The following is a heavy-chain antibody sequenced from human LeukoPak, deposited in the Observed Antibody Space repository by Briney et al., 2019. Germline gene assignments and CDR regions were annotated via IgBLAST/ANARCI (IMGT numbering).Heavy chain of an antibody. Sequence: GGSLRLSCTASGFTFSDAWMTWVRQAPGRGLEWVANIDQSGGRNNYVDSVKGRFTISRDNAENSLFLEMSSLRADDTAVYFCARDVEGGTFDIWGQGTTVTVSS. D-gene: IGHD3-16*01. CDR1: GFTFSDAW. V-gene: IGHV3-7*05. CDR2: IDQSGGRN. J-gene: IGHJ3*02. CDR3: ARDVEGGTFDI.